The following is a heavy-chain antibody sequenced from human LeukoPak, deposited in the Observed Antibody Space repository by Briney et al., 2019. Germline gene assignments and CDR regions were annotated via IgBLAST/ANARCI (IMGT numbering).Heavy chain of an antibody. CDR2: IYPGNSDI. Sequence: GESLKISCKGSGYSFINYWIGWVRPMPDKGLEWMGIIYPGNSDIRYSPSFQGQVTISVDKSINTAYLQWTSLKASDTAIYYCTAGRFCSGGSCSSSFDFWGQGTLLTVPS. D-gene: IGHD2-15*01. CDR3: TAGRFCSGGSCSSSFDF. V-gene: IGHV5-51*01. J-gene: IGHJ4*02. CDR1: GYSFINYW.